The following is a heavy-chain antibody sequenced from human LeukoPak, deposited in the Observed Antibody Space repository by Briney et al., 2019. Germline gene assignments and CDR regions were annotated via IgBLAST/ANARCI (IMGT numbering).Heavy chain of an antibody. Sequence: PGGSLRLSCAASGFTFSSYAMSWVRQAPGKGLEWVSAISGSGGSTYYADSVMGRFTISRDNSKNTLYLQMNSLRAEDTAVYYCAKDPTHYYDSSGYYYWGQGTLVTVSS. J-gene: IGHJ4*02. D-gene: IGHD3-22*01. CDR1: GFTFSSYA. CDR3: AKDPTHYYDSSGYYY. CDR2: ISGSGGST. V-gene: IGHV3-23*01.